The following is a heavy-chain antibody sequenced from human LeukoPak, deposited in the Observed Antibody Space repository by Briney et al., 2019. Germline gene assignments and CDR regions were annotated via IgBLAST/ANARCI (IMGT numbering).Heavy chain of an antibody. D-gene: IGHD2-8*01. CDR2: IYYSGST. J-gene: IGHJ6*03. V-gene: IGHV4-59*01. CDR1: GGSISSYY. Sequence: SETLSLTCTVSGGSISSYYWSWSRQPPGKGLEWIGYIYYSGSTNYNPSLKSRVTISVDTSKNQFSLKLSSVTAADTAVYYRARVEMGRPGYYYSHMDVWGKGTTVTVSS. CDR3: ARVEMGRPGYYYSHMDV.